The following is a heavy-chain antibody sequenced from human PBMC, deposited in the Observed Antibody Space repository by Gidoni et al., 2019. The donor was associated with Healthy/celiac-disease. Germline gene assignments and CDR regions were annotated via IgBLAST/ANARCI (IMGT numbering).Heavy chain of an antibody. Sequence: QVQLQESGPGLVNPSETLSLTCTVPGGSISSYYWSWIRQPPGKGLEWIGYIDYSGSTNYNPSLKSRVTISVDTSKNQFSLNLSSVTAADTAVYYCARRASSAWSYYYYHMDVWGKGTTVTVS. CDR1: GGSISSYY. CDR3: ARRASSAWSYYYYHMDV. D-gene: IGHD6-19*01. J-gene: IGHJ6*03. CDR2: IDYSGST. V-gene: IGHV4-59*08.